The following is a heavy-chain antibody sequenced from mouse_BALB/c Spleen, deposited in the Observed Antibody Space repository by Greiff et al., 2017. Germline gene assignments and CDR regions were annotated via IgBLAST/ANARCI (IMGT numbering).Heavy chain of an antibody. CDR1: GFTFSSFG. CDR3: ARSRTGYAMDY. J-gene: IGHJ4*01. V-gene: IGHV5-17*02. Sequence: EVHLVESGGGLVQPGGSRKLSCAASGFTFSSFGMYWVRQAPEKGLEWVAYISSGSSTIYYADTVKGRFTISRDNPKNTLFLQMTSLRSEDTSMYYCARSRTGYAMDYWGQGTSVTVSS. CDR2: ISSGSSTI. D-gene: IGHD4-1*01.